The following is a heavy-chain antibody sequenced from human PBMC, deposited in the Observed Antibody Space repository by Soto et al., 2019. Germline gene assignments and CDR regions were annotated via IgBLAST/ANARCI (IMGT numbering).Heavy chain of an antibody. CDR3: ARDKDRLQLGGNYYYILDV. CDR1: GGSFSNAA. V-gene: IGHV1-69*13. Sequence: ASAKVSCKASGGSFSNAAISWVRQAPGKGHDWMGGIMPIFRTPDYAQKFQGRVTITADESTSTAYMELSGLRSDDTAIYYCARDKDRLQLGGNYYYILDVWGQGTTVTVSS. J-gene: IGHJ6*02. CDR2: IMPIFRTP. D-gene: IGHD5-12*01.